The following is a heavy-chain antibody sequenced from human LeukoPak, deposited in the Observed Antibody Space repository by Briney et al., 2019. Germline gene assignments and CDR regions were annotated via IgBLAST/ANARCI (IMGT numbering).Heavy chain of an antibody. CDR3: ARNPYSSGSFDY. V-gene: IGHV4-34*01. J-gene: IGHJ4*02. D-gene: IGHD6-19*01. CDR1: GGSFSGYY. CDR2: INHSGST. Sequence: SETLSLTCAVYGGSFSGYYCSWIRQPPGKGLEWIGEINHSGSTNYNPSLKSRVTISVDTSKNQFSLKLSSVTAADTAVYYCARNPYSSGSFDYWGQGTLVTVSS.